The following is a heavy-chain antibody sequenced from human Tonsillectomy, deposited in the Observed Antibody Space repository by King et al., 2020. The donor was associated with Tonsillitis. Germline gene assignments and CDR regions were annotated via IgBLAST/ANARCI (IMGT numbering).Heavy chain of an antibody. D-gene: IGHD6-19*01. CDR1: GFTFDDYT. V-gene: IGHV3-43*01. CDR3: EKDWRQYSSAWSGGFDH. Sequence: VQLVESGGDVVQPGGSLRLSCAASGFTFDDYTMHWVRQAPGKGLEWVSLITWDGGSTYYADSVKGRFTISRDSRKNYQYLQMNSLRTDDTALYYCEKDWRQYSSAWSGGFDHWGQGTLVTVSS. CDR2: ITWDGGST. J-gene: IGHJ5*02.